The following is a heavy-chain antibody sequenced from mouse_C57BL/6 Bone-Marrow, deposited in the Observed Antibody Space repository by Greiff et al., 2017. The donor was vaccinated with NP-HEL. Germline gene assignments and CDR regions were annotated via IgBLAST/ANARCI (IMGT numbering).Heavy chain of an antibody. Sequence: DVMLVESGGGLVQPGESLKLSCESNEYEFPSHDMSWVRKTPETRLELVAAINSDGGSTYYPDTMERRFIISRDKTKKTLYLQRSRLGSEDTALYYCARRPVYGWGQGTTLTVSS. CDR3: ARRPVYG. J-gene: IGHJ2*01. D-gene: IGHD1-1*01. V-gene: IGHV5-2*03. CDR2: INSDGGST. CDR1: EYEFPSHD.